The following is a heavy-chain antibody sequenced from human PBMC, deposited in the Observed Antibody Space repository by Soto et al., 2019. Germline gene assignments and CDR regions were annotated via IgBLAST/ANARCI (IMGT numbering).Heavy chain of an antibody. D-gene: IGHD2-2*01. J-gene: IGHJ4*02. CDR3: ARHGSDNLYCSSTSCYVDDY. V-gene: IGHV4-39*01. Sequence: TSQTLSLTCTVSGGSLSSSSYYCGWIRQPPGKGLEWIGSIYYSGSTNYTPSLKSRVTISVDTSKNQFSLKLSSVTAADTAVYYCARHGSDNLYCSSTSCYVDDYWRQGTLVTVSS. CDR1: GGSLSSSSYY. CDR2: IYYSGST.